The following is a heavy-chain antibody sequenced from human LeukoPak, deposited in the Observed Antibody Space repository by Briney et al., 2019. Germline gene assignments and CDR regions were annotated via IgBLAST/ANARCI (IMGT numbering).Heavy chain of an antibody. CDR1: GFTFGDFA. Sequence: GGSLRLSCTASGFTFGDFALSWVRQAPGKGLEWVGFIRSKADGGTTEYAASVKGRFTISRDDSKSIAYLQMNSLKTEVTAAYYCTRECYYDSSGMIDYWGQGTLVTVSS. D-gene: IGHD3-22*01. CDR2: IRSKADGGTT. CDR3: TRECYYDSSGMIDY. V-gene: IGHV3-49*04. J-gene: IGHJ4*02.